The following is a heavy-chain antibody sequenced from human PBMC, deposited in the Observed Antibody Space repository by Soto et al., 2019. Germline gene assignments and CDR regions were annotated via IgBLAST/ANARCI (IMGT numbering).Heavy chain of an antibody. V-gene: IGHV3-23*01. CDR2: ISATGGNI. J-gene: IGHJ2*01. CDR3: AKVAGGLGYFDL. D-gene: IGHD3-16*01. CDR1: GFTFSDYA. Sequence: VGSLRLSCVASGFTFSDYAMTWVRQAPGKGLEWVATISATGGNIEYTDSLKGRFTISRDNSKNTLYLQLNGLTSDDTAVHYCAKVAGGLGYFDLWGRGTLVTVSS.